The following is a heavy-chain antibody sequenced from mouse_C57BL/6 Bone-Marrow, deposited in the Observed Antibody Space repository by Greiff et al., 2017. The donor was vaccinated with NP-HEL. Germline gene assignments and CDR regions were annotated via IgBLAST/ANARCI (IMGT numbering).Heavy chain of an antibody. CDR2: IYPRSGNT. V-gene: IGHV1-81*01. CDR3: ARIPPITTVVPYYAMDY. Sequence: QVQLQQSGAELARPGASVKLSCKASGYTFTSYGISWVKQRTGQGLEWIGEIYPRSGNTYYNEKFKGKATLTADKSSSTAYMELRILTSEDSAVYFCARIPPITTVVPYYAMDYWGQGTSVTVSS. D-gene: IGHD1-1*01. J-gene: IGHJ4*01. CDR1: GYTFTSYG.